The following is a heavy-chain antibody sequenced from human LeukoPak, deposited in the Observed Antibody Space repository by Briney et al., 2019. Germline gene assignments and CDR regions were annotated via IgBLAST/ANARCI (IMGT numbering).Heavy chain of an antibody. Sequence: ASVKVSCKASGHTFPSYYKHWVRQAPGQGLEGMGISNPSGGSTSYVQKFQGRVTMTRDTSTSTVYMELSSLRSEDTAVYYCARYQGGYSGYDAALFDYWGQGTLVTVST. D-gene: IGHD5-12*01. J-gene: IGHJ4*02. V-gene: IGHV1-46*01. CDR3: ARYQGGYSGYDAALFDY. CDR2: SNPSGGST. CDR1: GHTFPSYY.